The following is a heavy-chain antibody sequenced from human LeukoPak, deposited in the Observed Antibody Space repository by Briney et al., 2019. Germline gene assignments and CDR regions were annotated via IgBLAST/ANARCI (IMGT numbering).Heavy chain of an antibody. D-gene: IGHD4-23*01. V-gene: IGHV4-59*01. Sequence: SETLSLTCTVSGGSISTYFWTWIRQPPGRGLEYIGYVYYSGSTNYNPSLKSRVTISVDPSKDQFSLKLSSVTAADSAVYYCARVRGNGYHHGMDVWGQGTAVTVSS. CDR1: GGSISTYF. J-gene: IGHJ6*02. CDR2: VYYSGST. CDR3: ARVRGNGYHHGMDV.